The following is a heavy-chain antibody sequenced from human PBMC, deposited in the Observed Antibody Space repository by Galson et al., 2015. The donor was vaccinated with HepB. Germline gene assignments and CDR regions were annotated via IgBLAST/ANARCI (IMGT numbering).Heavy chain of an antibody. V-gene: IGHV1-18*04. Sequence: SVKVSCKASGYTFTNYSMHWVRQAPGQGLEWMGWISAYNGNTNYAQKLQGRVTMTTDTSTSTAYMELRNLRSDDTAVYYCARLLGMDYYYGMDVWGQGTTVTVSS. CDR1: GYTFTNYS. CDR3: ARLLGMDYYYGMDV. D-gene: IGHD3-16*01. J-gene: IGHJ6*02. CDR2: ISAYNGNT.